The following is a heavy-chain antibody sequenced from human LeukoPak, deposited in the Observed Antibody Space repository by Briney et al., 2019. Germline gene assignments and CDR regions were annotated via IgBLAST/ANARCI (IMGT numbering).Heavy chain of an antibody. CDR2: ISGSGGST. D-gene: IGHD3-9*01. V-gene: IGHV3-23*01. CDR1: GFTFSSYA. Sequence: GGSLRLSCAASGFTFSSYAMGWVRQAPGKGLEWVSAISGSGGSTYYADSVKGRFTISRDNSKNTLYLQMNSLRAEDTAVYYCAKPYYDILTGYRNWFDPWGQGTLVTVSS. J-gene: IGHJ5*02. CDR3: AKPYYDILTGYRNWFDP.